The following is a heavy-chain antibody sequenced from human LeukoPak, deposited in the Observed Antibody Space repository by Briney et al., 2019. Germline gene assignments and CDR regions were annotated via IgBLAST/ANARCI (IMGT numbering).Heavy chain of an antibody. D-gene: IGHD3-3*01. CDR1: RGSFSGYY. Sequence: PSETLSLTCAVYRGSFSGYYWSWIRQPPGKGLEWIGAINRSGSTNYNPSLKSRVTISVDTSKNQFSLKLSSVTAADTAVYYCGRIVGRSFTIFGVAGIPYYYYYMDVWGKGATVTVSS. V-gene: IGHV4-34*01. J-gene: IGHJ6*03. CDR3: GRIVGRSFTIFGVAGIPYYYYYMDV. CDR2: INRSGST.